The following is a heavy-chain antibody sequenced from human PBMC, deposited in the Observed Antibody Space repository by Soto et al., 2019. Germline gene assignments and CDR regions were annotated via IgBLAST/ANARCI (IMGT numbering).Heavy chain of an antibody. V-gene: IGHV4-39*01. CDR3: ARHWIAGSSIP. D-gene: IGHD2-21*01. J-gene: IGHJ5*02. Sequence: SETLSLTCSVSGDSISSSSQYWGWIRQPPGKGLEWVGSIHYSGTSYYNPSLKSRVTIFVDTSKNQLSLKLSSVTAADTAVYYCARHWIAGSSIPWGQGTLVTVSS. CDR2: IHYSGTS. CDR1: GDSISSSSQY.